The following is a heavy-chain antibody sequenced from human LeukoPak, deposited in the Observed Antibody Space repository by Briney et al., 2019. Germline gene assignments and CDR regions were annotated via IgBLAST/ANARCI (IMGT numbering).Heavy chain of an antibody. CDR3: ARDDSGWTRGPFDY. J-gene: IGHJ4*02. D-gene: IGHD6-19*01. CDR1: GYTFTGYY. Sequence: ASVEVSCKASGYTFTGYYMHWVRQAPGQGLEWMGWINPNSGGTNYAQKFQGRVTMTRDTSISTAYMELSRLRSDDTAVYYCARDDSGWTRGPFDYWGQGTLVTVSS. V-gene: IGHV1-2*02. CDR2: INPNSGGT.